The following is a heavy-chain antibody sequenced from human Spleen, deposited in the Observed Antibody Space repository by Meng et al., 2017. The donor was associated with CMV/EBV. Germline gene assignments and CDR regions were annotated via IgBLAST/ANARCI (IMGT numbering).Heavy chain of an antibody. CDR2: INPDSGGT. Sequence: ASVKVSCKASGYTFAGYYIHWLRQAPGEELQWMGWINPDSGGTTYAQKFQGRVSMTRDTSISTAYMELSRLRSDDTALYYCARTYDIAHDPFDIWGQGTMVTVSS. J-gene: IGHJ3*02. V-gene: IGHV1-2*02. D-gene: IGHD3-16*01. CDR3: ARTYDIAHDPFDI. CDR1: GYTFAGYY.